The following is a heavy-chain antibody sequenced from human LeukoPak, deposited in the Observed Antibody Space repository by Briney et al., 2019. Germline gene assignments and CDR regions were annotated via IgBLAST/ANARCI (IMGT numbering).Heavy chain of an antibody. CDR3: AKPASVQETAPTGY. V-gene: IGHV3-9*01. CDR1: GFTFDDYA. J-gene: IGHJ4*02. D-gene: IGHD2-21*02. CDR2: ISWNSGSI. Sequence: GGSLRLSCAAPGFTFDDYAMHWVRQAPGKGLEWVSGISWNSGSIGYADSVKGRFTISRDNAKNSLYLQMNSLRAEDTPLYYCAKPASVQETAPTGYWGQGTLVTVSS.